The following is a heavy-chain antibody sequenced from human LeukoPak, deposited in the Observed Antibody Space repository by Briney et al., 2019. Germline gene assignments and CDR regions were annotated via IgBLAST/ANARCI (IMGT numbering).Heavy chain of an antibody. CDR2: INWNGGST. Sequence: GGSLRLSCAASGFTFDDYGMSWVRQVPGKGLEWVSGINWNGGSTGYADSVKGRFTISRDNVKNSLCLQMNSLRAEDTAFYYCARKAGVANYYFDYWGQGTLVTVSS. J-gene: IGHJ4*02. V-gene: IGHV3-20*04. CDR3: ARKAGVANYYFDY. D-gene: IGHD1-1*01. CDR1: GFTFDDYG.